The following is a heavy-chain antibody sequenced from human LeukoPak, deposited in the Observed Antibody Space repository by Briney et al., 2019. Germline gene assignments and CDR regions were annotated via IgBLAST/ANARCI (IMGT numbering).Heavy chain of an antibody. D-gene: IGHD3-22*01. V-gene: IGHV3-74*01. CDR1: GFTFSSYW. J-gene: IGHJ4*02. CDR3: ARTMVITGFDY. CDR2: INSDGSST. Sequence: GRSLRLSCAASGFTFSSYWMHWVRQAPGKGLVWVSRINSDGSSTSYADSVKGRFTISRDNAKNTLYLQMNSLRAEDTAVYYCARTMVITGFDYWGQGTLVTVSS.